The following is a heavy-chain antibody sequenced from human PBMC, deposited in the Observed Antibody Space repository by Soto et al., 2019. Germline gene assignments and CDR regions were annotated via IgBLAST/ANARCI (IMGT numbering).Heavy chain of an antibody. D-gene: IGHD4-17*01. CDR2: ISSSSSTI. J-gene: IGHJ6*03. Sequence: EVQLVESGGGLVQPGGSLRLSCAASGFTFSSYSMNWVRQAPGKGLEWVSYISSSSSTIYYADSVKGRFTISRDNAKNSLYLQMNSLIAEDTAVYYCARVLNDDGDYGFYYYYMDVWGQGTTVTVSS. CDR1: GFTFSSYS. V-gene: IGHV3-48*01. CDR3: ARVLNDDGDYGFYYYYMDV.